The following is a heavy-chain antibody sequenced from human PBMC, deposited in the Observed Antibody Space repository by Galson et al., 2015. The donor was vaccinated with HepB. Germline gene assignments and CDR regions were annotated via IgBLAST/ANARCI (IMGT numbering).Heavy chain of an antibody. CDR1: GDSVSSNSAT. J-gene: IGHJ4*02. Sequence: CAISGDSVSSNSATWNWIRQSPSRGLEWLGRTYYRSQWFTDYGVSVRSRITIDPDTSMNKFSLQLNSVTPEDTAVYYCARVRVYYNILTGYKNHYYVDYWVQGTLVSVS. V-gene: IGHV6-1*01. CDR3: ARVRVYYNILTGYKNHYYVDY. CDR2: TYYRSQWFT. D-gene: IGHD3-9*01.